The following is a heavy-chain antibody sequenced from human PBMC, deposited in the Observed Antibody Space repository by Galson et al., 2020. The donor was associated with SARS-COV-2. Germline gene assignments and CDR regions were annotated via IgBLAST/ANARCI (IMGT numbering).Heavy chain of an antibody. J-gene: IGHJ4*02. CDR1: GYTFTRYA. D-gene: IGHD1-26*01. Sequence: ASVKVSCKASGYTFTRYAIHWVRQDPGQRLEWMGRINGGNGDTKYSQKFQGRVTILRDTSASTAYMELSSLRSEDTAVYYCARRVGSYGDFDFWGQGTLVIVSS. CDR3: ARRVGSYGDFDF. CDR2: INGGNGDT. V-gene: IGHV1-3*01.